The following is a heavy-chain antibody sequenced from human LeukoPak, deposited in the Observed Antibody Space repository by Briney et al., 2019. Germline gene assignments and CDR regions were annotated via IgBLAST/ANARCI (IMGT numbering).Heavy chain of an antibody. CDR2: IYYSGST. CDR1: GSSISSSSYY. J-gene: IGHJ4*02. CDR3: AGNYVGYYFDY. Sequence: SETLSLTCTVSGSSISSSSYYWGWIRQPPGKGLEWIGSIYYSGSTYYNPSLKSRVTISVDTSKNQFSLKLSSVTAADTAVYYCAGNYVGYYFDYWGQGTLVTVSS. V-gene: IGHV4-39*01. D-gene: IGHD1-7*01.